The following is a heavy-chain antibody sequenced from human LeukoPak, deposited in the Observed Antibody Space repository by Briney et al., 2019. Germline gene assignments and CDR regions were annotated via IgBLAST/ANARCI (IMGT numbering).Heavy chain of an antibody. Sequence: GGSLRLPCAASGFTFDDYGMSWVRQAPGKGLEWVSGINWNGGSTGYADSVKGRFTISRDNAKNSLYLRMNSLRAEDTALYYCAGAYYDFWSGSKPMDYWGQGTLVTVSS. CDR3: AGAYYDFWSGSKPMDY. D-gene: IGHD3-3*01. CDR1: GFTFDDYG. CDR2: INWNGGST. J-gene: IGHJ4*02. V-gene: IGHV3-20*04.